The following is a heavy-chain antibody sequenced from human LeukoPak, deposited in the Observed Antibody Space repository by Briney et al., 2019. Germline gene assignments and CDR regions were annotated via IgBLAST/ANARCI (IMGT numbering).Heavy chain of an antibody. CDR2: IASETYGGTA. V-gene: IGHV3-49*04. J-gene: IGHJ4*02. Sequence: GGSLSLSCTASGFTFGDYAMTWVRQAQGKGLEWVGFIASETYGGTAEYAASVKGRFTTSRDDSKSIAYLQMNSLKTEDTAVYYCTRDQTPYYWGQGTLVTVSS. CDR1: GFTFGDYA. CDR3: TRDQTPYY.